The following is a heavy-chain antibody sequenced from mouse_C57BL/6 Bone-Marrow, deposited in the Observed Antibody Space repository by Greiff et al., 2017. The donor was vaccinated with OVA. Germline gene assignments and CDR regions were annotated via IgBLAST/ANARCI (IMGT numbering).Heavy chain of an antibody. J-gene: IGHJ2*01. CDR3: ARRGRGALDY. CDR2: INPDGGST. D-gene: IGHD3-3*01. CDR1: EYDFPSHD. Sequence: EVKLLESGGGLVQPGESLKLSCESNEYDFPSHDMSWVRKTPEKGLELVAAINPDGGSTYYPDTMENRFILSTDKTNKTLYLQMSSLRSEDTAVYYCARRGRGALDYWGQGTTLTVSS. V-gene: IGHV5-2*03.